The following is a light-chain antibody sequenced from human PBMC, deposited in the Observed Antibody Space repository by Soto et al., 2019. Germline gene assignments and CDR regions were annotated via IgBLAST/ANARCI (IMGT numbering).Light chain of an antibody. J-gene: IGKJ2*01. CDR3: QQYNSYLYT. V-gene: IGKV1-5*03. Sequence: DIQMTQSPSTLSASVGDRVTITCRASQSISSGLAWYQQKPGKAPKRLIYKASSLESGVPSRFSGSGSGTEFTLTISSLQPDDFATYYCQQYNSYLYTFGQGTKLEIK. CDR1: QSISSG. CDR2: KAS.